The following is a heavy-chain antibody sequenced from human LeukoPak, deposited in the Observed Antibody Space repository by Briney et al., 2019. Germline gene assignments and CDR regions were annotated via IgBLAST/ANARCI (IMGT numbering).Heavy chain of an antibody. CDR1: GGSFSGYY. CDR2: INHSGST. V-gene: IGHV4-34*01. Sequence: PSETLSLTCAVYGGSFSGYYWSWIRQPPGKGLEWIGEINHSGSTNYNPSLKSRVTISVDTSKNQFSLKLSSVIAADTAVYYCARVTGEDIVVVPAAVRFDPWGQGTLVTVSS. J-gene: IGHJ5*02. D-gene: IGHD2-2*01. CDR3: ARVTGEDIVVVPAAVRFDP.